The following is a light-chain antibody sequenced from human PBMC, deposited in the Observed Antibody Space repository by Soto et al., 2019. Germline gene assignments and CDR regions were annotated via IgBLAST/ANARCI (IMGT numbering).Light chain of an antibody. V-gene: IGKV3-15*01. Sequence: ETVMTQSQATLSVSPGERATLSCSASQSVNSDLAWYQKKPGQAPRLLIYGASTRATGIPARFSGGGSGTEFTLTISSLQSEDFAVYYCQQNDNWPRTFGQGTKVEIK. J-gene: IGKJ1*01. CDR3: QQNDNWPRT. CDR1: QSVNSD. CDR2: GAS.